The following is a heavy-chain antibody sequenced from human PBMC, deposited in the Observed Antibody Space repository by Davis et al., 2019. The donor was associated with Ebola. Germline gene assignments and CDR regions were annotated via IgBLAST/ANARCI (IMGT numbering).Heavy chain of an antibody. CDR2: ISAYNGNT. V-gene: IGHV1-18*04. CDR1: GYTFTSYG. CDR3: ARVGHLEYYYGMDV. J-gene: IGHJ6*04. Sequence: AASVKVSCKASGYTFTSYGISWVRQAPGQGLEWMGWISAYNGNTNYAQKLQGRVTMTTDTSTGTAYMEVRSLRSDDTAVYYCARVGHLEYYYGMDVWGKGTTVTVSS. D-gene: IGHD6-6*01.